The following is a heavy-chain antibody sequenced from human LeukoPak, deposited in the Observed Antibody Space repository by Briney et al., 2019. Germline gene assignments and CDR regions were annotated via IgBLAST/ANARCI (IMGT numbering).Heavy chain of an antibody. J-gene: IGHJ4*02. Sequence: GRSLRLSCAASGFTFRSSAMHWVRQAPGKGLEWVAVISYDGVNTYFADSVKGRFTISRDNSRNTVFLQMSSLRHEDTAVYFCARDLGLAVASSWGGLDYWGQGTLVTVSS. V-gene: IGHV3-30*04. D-gene: IGHD6-19*01. CDR2: ISYDGVNT. CDR3: ARDLGLAVASSWGGLDY. CDR1: GFTFRSSA.